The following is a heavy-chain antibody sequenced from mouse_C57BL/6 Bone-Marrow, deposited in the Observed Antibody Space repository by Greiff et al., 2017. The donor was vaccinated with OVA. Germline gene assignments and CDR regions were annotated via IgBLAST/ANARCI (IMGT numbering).Heavy chain of an antibody. CDR2: IHPNSGST. J-gene: IGHJ3*01. Sequence: VQLQQPGAELVKPGASVKLSCKASGYTFTSYWMHWVKQRPGQGLEWIGMIHPNSGSTNYNEKFKSKATLTVDKSSSTAYMQLSSLTSEDSAVYYCARLHYGSSYGAYWGQGTLVTVSA. CDR3: ARLHYGSSYGAY. D-gene: IGHD1-1*01. V-gene: IGHV1-64*01. CDR1: GYTFTSYW.